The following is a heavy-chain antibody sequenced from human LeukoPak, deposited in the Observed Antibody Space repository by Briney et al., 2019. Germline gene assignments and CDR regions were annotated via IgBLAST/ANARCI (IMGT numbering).Heavy chain of an antibody. CDR1: GGSFSAYY. V-gene: IGHV4-34*01. CDR3: ARGGGNYDYVWGTYPPLDY. J-gene: IGHJ4*02. CDR2: INHSGST. D-gene: IGHD3-16*01. Sequence: PSETLSLTCAVSGGSFSAYYWSWIRQSPGKGLEWIGEINHSGSTNYNLSLSSRVSTSVDTSKNQFSLKLSSVTAADTAVYYCARGGGNYDYVWGTYPPLDYWGQGTLVTVSS.